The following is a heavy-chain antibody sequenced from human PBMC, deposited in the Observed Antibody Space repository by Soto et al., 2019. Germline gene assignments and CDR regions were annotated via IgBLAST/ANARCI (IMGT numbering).Heavy chain of an antibody. J-gene: IGHJ6*02. CDR1: GGSISSGGYS. CDR3: ARDQGAVYSWGVVGPYGMDV. D-gene: IGHD3-16*01. V-gene: IGHV4-30-2*01. CDR2: IYHSGST. Sequence: PSETLSLTCAVSGGSISSGGYSWSWIRQPPGKGLEWIGYIYHSGSTYYNPSLKGRVTISVDRSKNQFSLKLSSVTAADTAVYYCARDQGAVYSWGVVGPYGMDVWGQGTTVTGSS.